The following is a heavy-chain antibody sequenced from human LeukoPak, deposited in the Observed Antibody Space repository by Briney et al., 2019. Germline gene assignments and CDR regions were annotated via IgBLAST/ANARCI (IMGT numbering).Heavy chain of an antibody. CDR2: ISGSGGNT. Sequence: GGSLRLSCAASGFTFSNYGMSWVRQPPGKGLEWVSAISGSGGNTYYADSVKGRSTVSRDNSMSTLYLQMNSLRAEDTAVYYCARGQGGVMITFGGVIVFDYWGQGTLVPVSS. J-gene: IGHJ4*02. CDR3: ARGQGGVMITFGGVIVFDY. CDR1: GFTFSNYG. V-gene: IGHV3-23*01. D-gene: IGHD3-16*02.